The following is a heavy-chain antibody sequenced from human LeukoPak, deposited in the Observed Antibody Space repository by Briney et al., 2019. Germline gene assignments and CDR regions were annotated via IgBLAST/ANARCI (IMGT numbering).Heavy chain of an antibody. V-gene: IGHV1-69*13. Sequence: SVKVSCKASGGTFSSYAISWVRQAPGQGLEWMGGIIPIFGTANYAQKFQGRVTITADESTSTAYMELSSLRSEDTAVYYCARTYCGGDCSSLVGAFDIWGQGTMVTVSS. J-gene: IGHJ3*02. CDR1: GGTFSSYA. CDR2: IIPIFGTA. D-gene: IGHD2-21*01. CDR3: ARTYCGGDCSSLVGAFDI.